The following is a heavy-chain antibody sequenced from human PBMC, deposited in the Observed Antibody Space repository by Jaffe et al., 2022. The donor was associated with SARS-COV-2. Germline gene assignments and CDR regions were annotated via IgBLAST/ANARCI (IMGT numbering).Heavy chain of an antibody. CDR1: GFTFSSYA. CDR3: AKVWDSSGWYGNGMDV. V-gene: IGHV3-23*01. D-gene: IGHD6-19*01. CDR2: ISGSGGST. Sequence: EVQLLESGGGLVQPGGSLRLSCAASGFTFSSYAMSWVRQAPGKGLEWVSAISGSGGSTYYADSVKGRFTISRDNSKNTLYLQMNSLRAEDTAVYYCAKVWDSSGWYGNGMDVWGQGTTVTVSS. J-gene: IGHJ6*02.